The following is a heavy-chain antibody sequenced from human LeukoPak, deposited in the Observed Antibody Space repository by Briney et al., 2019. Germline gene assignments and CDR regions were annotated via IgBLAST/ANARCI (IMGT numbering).Heavy chain of an antibody. Sequence: ATVKLSCKAPAYTFTSHGTTWARHAPGQGLEWTGWTSPYNGNTNYAQKLQGRVTMTTDTSTSTAYMELRSLRSDDTAVYYCARDLDYYGSGSYSDAFDIWGQGTMVTVSS. D-gene: IGHD3-10*01. J-gene: IGHJ3*02. V-gene: IGHV1-18*04. CDR2: TSPYNGNT. CDR1: AYTFTSHG. CDR3: ARDLDYYGSGSYSDAFDI.